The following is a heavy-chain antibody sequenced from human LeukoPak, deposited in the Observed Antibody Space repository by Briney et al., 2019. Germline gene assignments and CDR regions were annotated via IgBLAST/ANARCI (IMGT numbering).Heavy chain of an antibody. CDR2: IYYSGST. V-gene: IGHV4-39*07. Sequence: SETLSLTCTVSGGSISSSSYYWGWIRQPPGKGLEWIGSIYYSGSTYYNPSLKSRVTISVDTSKNQFSLKLSSVTAADTAVYYCAGLFKGRGYWGQGTLVTVSS. J-gene: IGHJ4*02. CDR1: GGSISSSSYY. CDR3: AGLFKGRGY.